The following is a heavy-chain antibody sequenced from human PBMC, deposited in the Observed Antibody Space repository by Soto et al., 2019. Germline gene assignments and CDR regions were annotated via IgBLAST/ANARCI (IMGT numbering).Heavy chain of an antibody. V-gene: IGHV1-3*01. CDR1: GYTFNSHA. CDR2: INAGNGNT. J-gene: IGHJ4*02. D-gene: IGHD2-21*02. Sequence: GASVKVSCKASGYTFNSHAIHWVRQAPGQRPEWLGWINAGNGNTYYSEKFEGRVTFTRDTAATTVNMELTSLTSEDTAVYYCIGQTCGDACSFPEYWGQGTLVTVSS. CDR3: IGQTCGDACSFPEY.